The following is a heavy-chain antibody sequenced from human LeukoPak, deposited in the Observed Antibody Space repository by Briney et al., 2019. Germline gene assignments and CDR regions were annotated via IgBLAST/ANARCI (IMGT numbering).Heavy chain of an antibody. J-gene: IGHJ6*03. CDR3: ARWTMVRGDDQYYMDV. Sequence: SGPTLVNPTQTLTLTCTFSGFSLSTSGVGVGWIRQPPGKALEWLTLIYWNDVKCYSPSLKSRLTITKDTSKNQVVLTMTNMDPVDTATYYCARWTMVRGDDQYYMDVWGKGTTVTISS. CDR1: GFSLSTSGVG. CDR2: IYWNDVK. D-gene: IGHD3-10*01. V-gene: IGHV2-5*01.